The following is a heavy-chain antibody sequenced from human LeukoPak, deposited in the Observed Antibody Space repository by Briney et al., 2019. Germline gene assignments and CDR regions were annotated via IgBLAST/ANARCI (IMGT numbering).Heavy chain of an antibody. CDR3: ARLRRYCSSTSCYYFDY. J-gene: IGHJ4*02. CDR2: ISSSSSYI. CDR1: GFTFSSYA. Sequence: GGSLRLSCAASGFTFSSYAMHWVRQAPGKGLEWVSSISSSSSYIYYADSVKGRFTISRDNAKNSLYLQMNSLRAEDTAVYYCARLRRYCSSTSCYYFDYWGQGTLVTVSS. D-gene: IGHD2-2*01. V-gene: IGHV3-21*01.